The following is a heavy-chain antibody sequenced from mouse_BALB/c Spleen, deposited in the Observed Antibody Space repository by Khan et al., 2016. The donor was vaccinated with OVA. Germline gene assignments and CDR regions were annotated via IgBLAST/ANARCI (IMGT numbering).Heavy chain of an antibody. CDR3: ARYYGNYGWYFDV. CDR1: GFSLTSYG. V-gene: IGHV2-9*02. Sequence: GELGEAGPGLVAPSQSLSITCTVSGFSLTSYGVHWVRQPPGKGLEWLGVIWTGGSTNYNSALMSRLSISKDNSKSQVFLKMNSLQTDDTAMYYCARYYGNYGWYFDVWGAGTTVTVSS. J-gene: IGHJ1*01. D-gene: IGHD2-1*01. CDR2: IWTGGST.